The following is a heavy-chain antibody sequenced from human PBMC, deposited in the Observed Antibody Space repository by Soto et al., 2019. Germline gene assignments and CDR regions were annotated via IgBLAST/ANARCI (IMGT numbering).Heavy chain of an antibody. J-gene: IGHJ4*02. CDR2: ISYDGAHT. V-gene: IGHV3-30*03. CDR3: AALEYSSSSGFDY. D-gene: IGHD6-6*01. CDR1: GFSFNIYD. Sequence: GSLRLSCAASGFSFNIYDMHWVRQAPGKGLEWVSMISYDGAHTFYTDSVKGRFTISRDNSKNTLYLQMNDITSADTAVYYCAALEYSSSSGFDYWGQGALVTVSS.